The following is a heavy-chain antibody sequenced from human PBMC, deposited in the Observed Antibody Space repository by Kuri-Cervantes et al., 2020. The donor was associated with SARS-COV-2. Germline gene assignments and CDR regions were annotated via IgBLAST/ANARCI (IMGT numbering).Heavy chain of an antibody. D-gene: IGHD3-22*01. J-gene: IGHJ5*02. V-gene: IGHV4-59*12. Sequence: SETLSLTCTVSGGSISSYYWSWIRQSPGKGLEWIGYIYYSGSTNYNPSLKSRVTISVDTSKNQFSLKLSSVTAADTAIYYCAREEPFYIHYDSGFATWGQGTLVTVSS. CDR2: IYYSGST. CDR3: AREEPFYIHYDSGFAT. CDR1: GGSISSYY.